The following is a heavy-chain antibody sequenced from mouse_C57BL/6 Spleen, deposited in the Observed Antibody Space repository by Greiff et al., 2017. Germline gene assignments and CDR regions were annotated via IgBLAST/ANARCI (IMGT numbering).Heavy chain of an antibody. CDR2: ISDGGSYT. CDR1: GFTFSSYA. V-gene: IGHV5-4*01. Sequence: EVKVEESGGGLVKPGGSLKLSCAASGFTFSSYAMSWVRQTPEKRLEWVATISDGGSYTYYPDNVKGRFTISRDNAKNNLYLQMSHLKSEDTAMYYCARERRDPWYFDVWGTGTTVTVSS. CDR3: ARERRDPWYFDV. D-gene: IGHD1-2*01. J-gene: IGHJ1*03.